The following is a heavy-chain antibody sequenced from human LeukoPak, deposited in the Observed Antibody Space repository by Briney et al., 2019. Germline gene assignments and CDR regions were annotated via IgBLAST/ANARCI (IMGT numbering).Heavy chain of an antibody. V-gene: IGHV4-59*01. CDR3: TREGGGSDY. Sequence: SETLSLTCTVSGGSISTYFWSWVRQPPGKGLEWIGYVFYTGSTNYNPFLRSRVTISIDTSKNQFSLKLNSVTAADTAVYFCTREGGGSDYWGQGTLVTVSS. D-gene: IGHD1-26*01. CDR1: GGSISTYF. CDR2: VFYTGST. J-gene: IGHJ4*02.